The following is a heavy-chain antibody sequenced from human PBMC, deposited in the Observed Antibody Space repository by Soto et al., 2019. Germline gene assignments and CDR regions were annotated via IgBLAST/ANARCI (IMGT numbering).Heavy chain of an antibody. CDR3: ARGRWLITNWYFDL. CDR2: IGTAGDT. Sequence: ESGGGLVQPGGSLRLSCAASGFTFSSYDMHWVHQATGKGLEWVSAIGTAGDTYYPGSVKGRFTISRENAKNSLYLQMNSLRAGDTAVYYCARGRWLITNWYFDLWGRGTLVTVSS. CDR1: GFTFSSYD. J-gene: IGHJ2*01. D-gene: IGHD6-19*01. V-gene: IGHV3-13*01.